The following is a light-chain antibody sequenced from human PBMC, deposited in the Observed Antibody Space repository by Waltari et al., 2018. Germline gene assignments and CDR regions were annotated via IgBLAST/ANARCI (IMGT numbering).Light chain of an antibody. J-gene: IGLJ3*02. V-gene: IGLV2-14*03. CDR2: DVS. Sequence: QSALTQPASVSGSPGQSITISCYGTSSDIGFYNYVSWYQHHPGKAPKLMIYDVSQRPSVVSDRFSGSESGNTASLTISGLQAEYAADYYCNSYTGSSSWVFGGGTKVTIL. CDR1: SSDIGFYNY. CDR3: NSYTGSSSWV.